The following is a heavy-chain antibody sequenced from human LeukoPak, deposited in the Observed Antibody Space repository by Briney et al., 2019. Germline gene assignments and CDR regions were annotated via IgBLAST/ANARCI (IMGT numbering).Heavy chain of an antibody. Sequence: GGSLRLSCAASGFTFSSYAMSWVRQAPGKGLEWASAISGSGGSTYYADSVKGRFTISRDNSKNTLYLQMNSLRAEDTAVYCCAKGTRMYSGSQEADWGQGTLVTVSS. V-gene: IGHV3-23*01. J-gene: IGHJ4*02. CDR3: AKGTRMYSGSQEAD. D-gene: IGHD3-10*01. CDR1: GFTFSSYA. CDR2: ISGSGGST.